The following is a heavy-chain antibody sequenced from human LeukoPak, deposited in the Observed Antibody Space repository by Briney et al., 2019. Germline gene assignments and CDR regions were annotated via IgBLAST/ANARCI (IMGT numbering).Heavy chain of an antibody. CDR1: GFTFSNSA. CDR2: ISYDGSKK. J-gene: IGHJ4*02. V-gene: IGHV3-30*04. CDR3: ARSRSASTSGWYDYFDY. D-gene: IGHD6-19*01. Sequence: PGRSLRLSCAASGFTFSNSAMQWVRQAPGKGLEWVAVISYDGSKKYYADSVKGRFTISRDDSKNTLYLQMNSLRGEDTAVYHCARSRSASTSGWYDYFDYWGRGTLVTVSS.